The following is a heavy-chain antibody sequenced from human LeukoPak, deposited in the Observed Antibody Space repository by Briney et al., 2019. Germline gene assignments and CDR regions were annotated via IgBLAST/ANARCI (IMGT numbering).Heavy chain of an antibody. Sequence: GGSLRLSCAASGFTFSSYSMNWVRQAPGKGLGWVSSISSSSSYIYYADSVKGRFTISRDNAKNSLYLQMNSLRAEDTAVYYCARAGDGYNYYYYYYMDVWGKGTTVTVS. V-gene: IGHV3-21*01. J-gene: IGHJ6*03. CDR3: ARAGDGYNYYYYYYMDV. CDR1: GFTFSSYS. D-gene: IGHD5-24*01. CDR2: ISSSSSYI.